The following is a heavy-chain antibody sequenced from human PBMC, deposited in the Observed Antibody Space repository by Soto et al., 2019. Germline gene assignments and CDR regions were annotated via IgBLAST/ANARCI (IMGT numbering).Heavy chain of an antibody. CDR2: ISWDGGST. CDR1: GFTFDDYT. V-gene: IGHV3-43*01. J-gene: IGHJ6*02. D-gene: IGHD2-2*02. Sequence: GGSLRLSCAASGFTFDDYTMHWVRQAPGKGLEWVSLISWDGGSTYYADSVKGRFTISRDNSKNSLYLQMNSLRTEDTALYYCAKDDLGRYCSSTSCYTDYYYGMDVWGQGTTVTVSS. CDR3: AKDDLGRYCSSTSCYTDYYYGMDV.